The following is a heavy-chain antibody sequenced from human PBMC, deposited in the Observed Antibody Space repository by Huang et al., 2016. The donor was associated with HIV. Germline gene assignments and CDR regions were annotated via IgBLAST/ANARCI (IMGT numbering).Heavy chain of an antibody. J-gene: IGHJ6*02. CDR1: GYRFRSNW. Sequence: EVQLVQSGAEVKKPGESLKISCKGSGYRFRSNWIGWVRQMPGKGLEWIGCSYPGDSDTRYSPTFQGQGTISADKSINTAYLQWSSLKASDTAMYYCARLIGSPSFYYGLDVWGQGTTVTVSS. CDR2: SYPGDSDT. D-gene: IGHD3-10*01. V-gene: IGHV5-51*01. CDR3: ARLIGSPSFYYGLDV.